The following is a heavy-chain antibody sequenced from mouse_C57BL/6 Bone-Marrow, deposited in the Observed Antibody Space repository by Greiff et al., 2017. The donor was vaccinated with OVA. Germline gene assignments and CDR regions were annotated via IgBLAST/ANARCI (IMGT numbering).Heavy chain of an antibody. CDR1: GFTFSDYY. J-gene: IGHJ2*01. D-gene: IGHD1-2*01. CDR3: ARDTGDYGYYFDY. CDR2: INYDGSST. Sequence: DVQLVESEGGLVQPGSSMKLSCTASGFTFSDYYMAWVRQVPEKGLEWVANINYDGSSTYYLDSLKSRFIISRDNAKNILYLQMSSLKSEDTATYYCARDTGDYGYYFDYWGQGTTLTVSS. V-gene: IGHV5-16*01.